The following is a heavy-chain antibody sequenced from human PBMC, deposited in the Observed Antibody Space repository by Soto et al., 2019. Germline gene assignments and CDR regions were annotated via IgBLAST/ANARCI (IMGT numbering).Heavy chain of an antibody. CDR2: IYYSGST. J-gene: IGHJ4*02. Sequence: PSETLSLTCTVSGGSISSSSYYWGWIRQPPGKGLEWIGSIYYSGSTYYNPSLKSRVTISVDASKNQFSLKLSSVTAADTAVYYCARLGPVQWLETQKFDYWGQGTLVTVSS. D-gene: IGHD5-12*01. V-gene: IGHV4-39*01. CDR3: ARLGPVQWLETQKFDY. CDR1: GGSISSSSYY.